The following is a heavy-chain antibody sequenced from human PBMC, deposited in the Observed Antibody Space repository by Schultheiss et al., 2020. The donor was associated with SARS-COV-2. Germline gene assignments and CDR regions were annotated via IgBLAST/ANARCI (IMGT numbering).Heavy chain of an antibody. J-gene: IGHJ5*02. D-gene: IGHD6-13*01. CDR3: ARDLGIAAAGTSWFDP. V-gene: IGHV4-61*02. CDR1: GGSISSGGYY. CDR2: IYTSGST. Sequence: SETLSLTCTVSGGSISSGGYYWSWIRQPARKGLEWIGRIYTSGSTNYNPSLKSRVTMSVDTSKNQFSLKLSSVTAADTAVYYCARDLGIAAAGTSWFDPWGQGTLVTVSS.